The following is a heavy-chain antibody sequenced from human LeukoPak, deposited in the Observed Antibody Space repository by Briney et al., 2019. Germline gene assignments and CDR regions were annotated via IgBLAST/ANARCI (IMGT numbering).Heavy chain of an antibody. CDR1: GYTFTSYG. Sequence: ASVKVSCKASGYTFTSYGISWVRQSPGQGLEWMGWISAYNGNTNYAQKLQGRVTMTTDTSTSTAYMELRSLRSDDTAVYYCARVSSGSYSYYYYYYMVVWGKGTTVTVSS. CDR3: ARVSSGSYSYYYYYYMVV. CDR2: ISAYNGNT. D-gene: IGHD1-26*01. V-gene: IGHV1-18*01. J-gene: IGHJ6*03.